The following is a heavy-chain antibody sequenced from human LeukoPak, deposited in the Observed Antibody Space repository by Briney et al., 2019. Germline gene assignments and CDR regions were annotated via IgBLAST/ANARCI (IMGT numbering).Heavy chain of an antibody. D-gene: IGHD5-12*01. CDR1: ELIVSSNH. CDR3: ARARGYAIAY. CDR2: MYSGGAT. V-gene: IGHV3-53*01. J-gene: IGHJ4*02. Sequence: PGGSLRLSCAASELIVSSNHMSWVRQAPGKGLEWVSIMYSGGATYYADSVKGRFTVSRDNSKNTLYLLMNSLRAEDTAVYHCARARGYAIAYWGQGILVTVSS.